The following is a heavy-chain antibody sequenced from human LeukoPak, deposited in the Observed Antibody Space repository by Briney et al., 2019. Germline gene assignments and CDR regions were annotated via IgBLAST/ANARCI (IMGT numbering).Heavy chain of an antibody. CDR2: ISAYNGNT. CDR1: GYTFTSYG. CDR3: ARDEGMIVVVTPGNAFDI. V-gene: IGHV1-18*01. J-gene: IGHJ3*02. Sequence: ASVKVSCKASGYTFTSYGISWVRQAPGQGLEWMGWISAYNGNTNYAQKLQGRVTMTTDTSTSTAYMELRSLRSDDTAVYYCARDEGMIVVVTPGNAFDIWGQGTMVTVSS. D-gene: IGHD3-22*01.